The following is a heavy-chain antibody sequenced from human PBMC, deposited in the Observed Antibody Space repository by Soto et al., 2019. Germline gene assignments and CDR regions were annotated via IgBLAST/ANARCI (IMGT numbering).Heavy chain of an antibody. Sequence: EVQLVESGGGLVQPGGSLRLSCAGSGLSFSNQHMHWVRQAPGKGLEYVSGISANGGTIYYANSVKGRFTISRDNSKNTLFLQMGDLRNEDRAVYYCARVRKTYGDYDYWGQGTLVTVSS. D-gene: IGHD4-17*01. J-gene: IGHJ4*02. CDR1: GLSFSNQH. CDR2: ISANGGTI. CDR3: ARVRKTYGDYDY. V-gene: IGHV3-64*01.